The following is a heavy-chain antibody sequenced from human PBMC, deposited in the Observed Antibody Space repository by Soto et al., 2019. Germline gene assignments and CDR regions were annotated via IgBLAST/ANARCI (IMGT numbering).Heavy chain of an antibody. CDR1: GGSFSGYY. D-gene: IGHD6-19*01. V-gene: IGHV4-34*01. CDR2: INHSGST. Sequence: SETLSLTCAVYGGSFSGYYWSWIRQPPGKGLEWIGEINHSGSTNYNPSLKSRVTISVDTSKNQFSLKLSSVTAADTAVYYCARKYSSGYYFDYWGQGTLVTV. J-gene: IGHJ4*02. CDR3: ARKYSSGYYFDY.